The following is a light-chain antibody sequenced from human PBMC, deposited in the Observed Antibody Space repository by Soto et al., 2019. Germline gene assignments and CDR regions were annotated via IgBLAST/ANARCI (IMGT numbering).Light chain of an antibody. CDR3: QQTSSFPLT. CDR2: AAS. Sequence: DIPVTQSPSSVSASVGDRVTITCRASQGLVSWLAWYQQKPGKAPKLLIYAASSCQSGVPSRFSGSGSGTDFTLTISSLQPEDFATYYCQQTSSFPLTFGGGTKVEIK. J-gene: IGKJ4*01. CDR1: QGLVSW. V-gene: IGKV1-12*01.